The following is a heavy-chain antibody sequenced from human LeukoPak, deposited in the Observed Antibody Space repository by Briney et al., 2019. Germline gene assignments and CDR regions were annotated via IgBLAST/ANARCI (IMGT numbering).Heavy chain of an antibody. D-gene: IGHD6-19*01. CDR3: ARVYSSGWSLPFEY. CDR2: ISSSSSTI. J-gene: IGHJ4*02. Sequence: GGSLRLSCAASGFTFSSYSMNWVRQAPGKGLEWVSYISSSSSTIYYADSVKGRFTISRDNAKNSLYLQMNSLRAEDTAIYYCARVYSSGWSLPFEYWGQGTLVTVSS. V-gene: IGHV3-48*04. CDR1: GFTFSSYS.